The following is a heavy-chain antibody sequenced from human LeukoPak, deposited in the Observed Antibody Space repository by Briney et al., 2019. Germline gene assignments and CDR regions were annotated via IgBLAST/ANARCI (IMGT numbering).Heavy chain of an antibody. V-gene: IGHV1-18*01. CDR1: GYTFTSYG. Sequence: ASVKVSCKASGYTFTSYGISWVRQAPGQGLEWMGWISAYNGNTNYAQKLQGRVTMTTDTSTSTAYMELRSLRSDDTAVYYCARDWDYYDSSGYPAPEFDYWGQGTLVTVSS. J-gene: IGHJ4*02. CDR3: ARDWDYYDSSGYPAPEFDY. CDR2: ISAYNGNT. D-gene: IGHD3-22*01.